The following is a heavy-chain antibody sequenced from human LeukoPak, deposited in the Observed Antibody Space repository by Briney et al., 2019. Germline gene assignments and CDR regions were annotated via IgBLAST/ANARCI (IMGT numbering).Heavy chain of an antibody. J-gene: IGHJ6*02. V-gene: IGHV3-9*01. CDR2: ISWNSGSI. D-gene: IGHD3-3*01. CDR3: AKDLGITRYYYYGMDV. Sequence: GGSLRLSCAASGFTFDDYAMHWVREAPGKGLEWVSGISWNSGSIGYADSVKGRFTISRDNAKNSLYLQMNSLRAEDTALYYCAKDLGITRYYYYGMDVWGQGTTVTVSS. CDR1: GFTFDDYA.